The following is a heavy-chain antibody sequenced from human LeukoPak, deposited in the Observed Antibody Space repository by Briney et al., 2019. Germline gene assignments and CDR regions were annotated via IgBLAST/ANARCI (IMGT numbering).Heavy chain of an antibody. V-gene: IGHV3-30-3*01. Sequence: PGRSLRLSCAASGFTFSSYAMHWVRQAPGKGLEWVAVISYDGSNKYYADSVKGRFTISRDNSKNTLYLQMDSLRAEDTAVYYCARDRVVTSYYYYGMDVWGQGITVTVSS. J-gene: IGHJ6*02. D-gene: IGHD2-21*02. CDR3: ARDRVVTSYYYYGMDV. CDR1: GFTFSSYA. CDR2: ISYDGSNK.